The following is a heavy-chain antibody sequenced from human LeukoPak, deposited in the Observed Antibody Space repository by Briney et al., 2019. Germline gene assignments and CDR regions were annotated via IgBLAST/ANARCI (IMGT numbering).Heavy chain of an antibody. CDR1: GFTFSSYA. J-gene: IGHJ4*02. V-gene: IGHV3-23*01. CDR3: AKDCRSSSWSSFDY. D-gene: IGHD6-13*01. CDR2: ISGSGGST. Sequence: GGSLRLSCAASGFTFSSYAMSWVRQAPGKGLEWVSAISGSGGSTYYADSVEGRFTISRDNSKNTLYLQMNSLRAEDTAVYYCAKDCRSSSWSSFDYWGQGTLVSVSS.